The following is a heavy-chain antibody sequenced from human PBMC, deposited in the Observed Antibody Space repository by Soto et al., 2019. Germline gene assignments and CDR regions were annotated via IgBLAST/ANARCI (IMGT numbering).Heavy chain of an antibody. CDR2: ISYDGSNK. D-gene: IGHD3-10*01. Sequence: GGSLRLSCAASGFTFSSYGMHWVRQAPGKGLEWVAVISYDGSNKYYADSVKGRFTISRDNSKNTLYLQMNSLRAEDTAVYYCAGAIYYYGSGSYGFDYWGQGTLVTVSS. V-gene: IGHV3-30*03. CDR1: GFTFSSYG. J-gene: IGHJ4*02. CDR3: AGAIYYYGSGSYGFDY.